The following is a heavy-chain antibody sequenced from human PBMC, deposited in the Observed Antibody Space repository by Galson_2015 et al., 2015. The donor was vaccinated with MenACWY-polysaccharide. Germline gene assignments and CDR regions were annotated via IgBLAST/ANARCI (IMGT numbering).Heavy chain of an antibody. CDR2: ISKSGGSI. Sequence: SLRLSCEASGFSLGAWYMSWVRQAPGKGLEWLSYISKSGGSIYYGDYVKGRFAISRDNAKNSLYLQLNSLEVEDTAIYYCARGHYGLDVWGQGTTVTVSS. CDR3: ARGHYGLDV. V-gene: IGHV3-11*01. CDR1: GFSLGAWY. J-gene: IGHJ6*02.